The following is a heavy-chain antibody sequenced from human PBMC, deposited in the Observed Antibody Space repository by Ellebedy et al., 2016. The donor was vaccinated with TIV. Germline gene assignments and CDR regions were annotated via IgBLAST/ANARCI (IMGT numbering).Heavy chain of an antibody. CDR3: ASLYMVGEQLVLKFHYMDV. V-gene: IGHV3-30-3*01. D-gene: IGHD6-6*01. CDR2: ISYDGSNK. J-gene: IGHJ6*03. CDR1: GFIFSSYA. Sequence: GGSLRLXCAASGFIFSSYAMHWVRQAPGKGLEWVAVISYDGSNKYYADSVKGRFTISRDNSKNTLYLQMNSLRAEDTAVYYCASLYMVGEQLVLKFHYMDVWGKGTTVTVSS.